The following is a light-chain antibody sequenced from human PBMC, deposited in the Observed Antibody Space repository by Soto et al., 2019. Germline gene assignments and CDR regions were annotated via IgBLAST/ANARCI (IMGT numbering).Light chain of an antibody. CDR1: QSVYNN. V-gene: IGKV3-15*01. Sequence: EIVMTQSPATLSVSPGETATLSCRASQSVYNNLAWYQQRPGQAPRLLTHGASTRATGVPAKVSGSGSGTEFTLTISSLQSEDFAVYYCQQHDSWPRTFGQGTKVDVK. J-gene: IGKJ1*01. CDR2: GAS. CDR3: QQHDSWPRT.